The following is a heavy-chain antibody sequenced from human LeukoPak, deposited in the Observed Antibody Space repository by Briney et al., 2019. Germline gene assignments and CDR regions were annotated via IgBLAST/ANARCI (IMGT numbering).Heavy chain of an antibody. Sequence: ASVKVSCNASGYTFTSYYMHWVRQAPGQGLEWMGIINPSGGSTSYAQKFQGRVTMTRDTSTSTVYMELSSLRSEDTAVYYCAGPKLPNSGSYFMPQYYYYYGMDVWGQGTTVTVSS. J-gene: IGHJ6*02. CDR1: GYTFTSYY. CDR3: AGPKLPNSGSYFMPQYYYYYGMDV. V-gene: IGHV1-46*01. CDR2: INPSGGST. D-gene: IGHD1-26*01.